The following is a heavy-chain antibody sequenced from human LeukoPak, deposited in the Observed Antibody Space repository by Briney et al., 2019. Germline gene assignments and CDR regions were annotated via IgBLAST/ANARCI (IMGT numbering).Heavy chain of an antibody. D-gene: IGHD2/OR15-2a*01. J-gene: IGHJ4*02. CDR2: IYSGGST. Sequence: GGSLRHTCAASGFTVSSNYMNWVRQAPGKGLEWVSVIYSGGSTYYADSVRGRFTISRDNSKSTLSLQMNSLRAEDTAIYYCATYRQVLLPFESWGQGTLVTVSS. CDR1: GFTVSSNY. V-gene: IGHV3-53*01. CDR3: ATYRQVLLPFES.